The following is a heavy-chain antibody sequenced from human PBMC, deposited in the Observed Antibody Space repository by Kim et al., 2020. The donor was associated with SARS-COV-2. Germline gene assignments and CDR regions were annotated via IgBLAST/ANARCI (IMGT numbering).Heavy chain of an antibody. V-gene: IGHV3-72*01. J-gene: IGHJ6*02. Sequence: TESAASVKGRFTISRDDSKNSLYLQMNSLKTEDTAVYYCASDSSSGPMDVWGQGTTVTVSS. CDR2: T. D-gene: IGHD6-25*01. CDR3: ASDSSSGPMDV.